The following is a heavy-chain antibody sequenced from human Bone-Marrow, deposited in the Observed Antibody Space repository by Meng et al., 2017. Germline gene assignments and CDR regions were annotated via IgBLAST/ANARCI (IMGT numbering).Heavy chain of an antibody. Sequence: GSLRLSCTVSGGSISSYYWSWIRQPPGKGLEWIGYIYYSGSTNYNPSLKSRVTISVDTSKNQFSLKLSSVTAADTAVYYCARDLLSGSYHNDYWGQGTLVTVSS. J-gene: IGHJ4*02. CDR2: IYYSGST. CDR1: GGSISSYY. D-gene: IGHD1-26*01. V-gene: IGHV4-59*01. CDR3: ARDLLSGSYHNDY.